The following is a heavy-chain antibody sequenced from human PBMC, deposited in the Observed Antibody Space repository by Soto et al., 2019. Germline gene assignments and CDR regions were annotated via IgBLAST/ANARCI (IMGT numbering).Heavy chain of an antibody. CDR1: GFTFDDYA. D-gene: IGHD4-17*01. J-gene: IGHJ4*02. Sequence: HPGGSLRLSCAASGFTFDDYAMHWVRQAPGKGLEWVSGISWNSGSIGYADSVKGRFTISRDNAKNSLYLQMNSLRAEDTALYYCAKDRREGHYGLFDYWGQGTLVTVSS. CDR2: ISWNSGSI. CDR3: AKDRREGHYGLFDY. V-gene: IGHV3-9*01.